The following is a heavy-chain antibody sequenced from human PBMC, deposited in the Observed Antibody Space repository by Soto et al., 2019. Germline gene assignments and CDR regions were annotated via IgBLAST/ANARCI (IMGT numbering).Heavy chain of an antibody. V-gene: IGHV3-53*01. CDR3: ALAGYDSNYYAVTPLSAGHF. CDR1: GLTISGKKY. J-gene: IGHJ4*02. D-gene: IGHD4-4*01. Sequence: DVQLVESGGGLIQPGESLRLSCAAFGLTISGKKYVAWVRQAPGKGLEWVSALYDVDGSFYADSVTGRFTTSSDSSKTTVYLQMNSLRAEDTAVYYCALAGYDSNYYAVTPLSAGHFWGQGTLVTVSS. CDR2: LYDVDGS.